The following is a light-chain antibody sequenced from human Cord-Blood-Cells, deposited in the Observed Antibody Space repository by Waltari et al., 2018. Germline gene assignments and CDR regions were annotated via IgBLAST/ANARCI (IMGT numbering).Light chain of an antibody. CDR1: QGISSY. J-gene: IGKJ2*03. Sequence: IRMTQSPSSFSASTGDRVTITCRASQGISSYLACYQQKPGKAPKLLIYAASTLQSGVPSRFSGSGSGTDFTLTISCLQSEDFATYYCQQYYSYPYSFGQGTKLEIK. V-gene: IGKV1-8*01. CDR2: AAS. CDR3: QQYYSYPYS.